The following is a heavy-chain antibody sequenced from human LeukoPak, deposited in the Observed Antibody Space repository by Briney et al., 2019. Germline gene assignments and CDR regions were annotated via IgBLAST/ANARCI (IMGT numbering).Heavy chain of an antibody. J-gene: IGHJ5*02. V-gene: IGHV4-59*08. CDR3: ASLNFHYYDILTGYYNWFDP. CDR2: IYYSGST. CDR1: GGSISSYY. D-gene: IGHD3-9*01. Sequence: SETLSLTCTVSGGSISSYYWSWIRQPPGKGLEWIGYIYYSGSTNYSPSLKSRVTISVDTSKNQFSLKLSSVTAADTAVYYCASLNFHYYDILTGYYNWFDPWGQGTLVTVSS.